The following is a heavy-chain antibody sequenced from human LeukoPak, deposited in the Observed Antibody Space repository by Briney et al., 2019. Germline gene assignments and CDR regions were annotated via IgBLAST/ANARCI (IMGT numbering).Heavy chain of an antibody. Sequence: GGSLRLSCAASGFTFSRMSWVRQAPGKGLEWVANINRDGSEKYYVDSVKGRFTISRDNTENSLSLQMNSLRAEDTAVYYCARSDSIGSVAYWGQGTLITVSS. CDR3: ARSDSIGSVAY. J-gene: IGHJ4*02. CDR1: GFTFSR. D-gene: IGHD2-21*01. CDR2: INRDGSEK. V-gene: IGHV3-7*01.